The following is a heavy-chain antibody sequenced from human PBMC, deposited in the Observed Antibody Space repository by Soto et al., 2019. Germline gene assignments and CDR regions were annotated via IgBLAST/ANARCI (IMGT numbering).Heavy chain of an antibody. CDR1: GFTFSSYA. D-gene: IGHD2-2*01. CDR3: AKGVVPAAIYGRFDY. CDR2: ISGSGGST. Sequence: PGGSLRLSCAASGFTFSSYAMSWVRQAPGKGLEWVSAISGSGGSTYYADSVKGRFTISRDNSKNTLYLQMNSLRADDTAVYYCAKGVVPAAIYGRFDYWGQGTLVTVPQ. V-gene: IGHV3-23*01. J-gene: IGHJ4*02.